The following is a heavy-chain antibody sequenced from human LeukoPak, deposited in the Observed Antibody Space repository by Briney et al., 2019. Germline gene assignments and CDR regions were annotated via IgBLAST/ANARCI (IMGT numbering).Heavy chain of an antibody. Sequence: GSLRLSCAASGFTFSSYSMNWVRQAPGKGLEWVSSISSSSSYIYYADSVKGRFTISRDNAKNSLYLQMNSLRAEDTAVYYCASSSAGTGPYYMDVWGKGTTVTVSS. V-gene: IGHV3-21*01. CDR3: ASSSAGTGPYYMDV. D-gene: IGHD1/OR15-1a*01. CDR1: GFTFSSYS. CDR2: ISSSSSYI. J-gene: IGHJ6*03.